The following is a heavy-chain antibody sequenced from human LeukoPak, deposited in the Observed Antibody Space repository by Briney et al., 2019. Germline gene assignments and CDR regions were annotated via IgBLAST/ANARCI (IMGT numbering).Heavy chain of an antibody. J-gene: IGHJ3*02. CDR1: GFTFSSYS. CDR3: ARYGDYAFDI. V-gene: IGHV3-48*01. CDR2: ISSSSSTI. Sequence: GGSLRLSCAASGFTFSSYSMNWVRQAPGKGLEWVSYISSSSSTIYYADSVKGRFTISRDNAKNSLYLQMNSLRAEDTAVYYCARYGDYAFDIWGQGTMVTVSS. D-gene: IGHD4-17*01.